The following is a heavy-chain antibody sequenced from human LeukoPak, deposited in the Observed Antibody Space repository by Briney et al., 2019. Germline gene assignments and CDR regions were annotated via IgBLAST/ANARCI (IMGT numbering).Heavy chain of an antibody. D-gene: IGHD5-24*01. CDR3: ATLRRRDGYIPTPLEY. CDR1: GYTLTELS. CDR2: FDPEDGET. Sequence: ASVKVSCKVSGYTLTELSMHWVRQAPGKGLEWMGGFDPEDGETIYAQKFQGRATMTEDTSTDTAYMELSSLRSEDTAVCYCATLRRRDGYIPTPLEYWGQGTPVTVSS. J-gene: IGHJ4*02. V-gene: IGHV1-24*01.